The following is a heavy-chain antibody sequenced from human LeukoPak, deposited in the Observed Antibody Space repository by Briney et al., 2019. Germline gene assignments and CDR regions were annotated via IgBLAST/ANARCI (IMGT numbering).Heavy chain of an antibody. Sequence: GRSLRLSCAASGFSFSNYEMHWVRQAPGKGLEWVAVISYDGSNKYSADSVKGRFTISRDNSKNTLFLQMNSLRAEDTAVYYCAKESPMSAGSFDIWGQGTIVTVSS. D-gene: IGHD2-15*01. CDR3: AKESPMSAGSFDI. CDR2: ISYDGSNK. V-gene: IGHV3-30*18. CDR1: GFSFSNYE. J-gene: IGHJ3*02.